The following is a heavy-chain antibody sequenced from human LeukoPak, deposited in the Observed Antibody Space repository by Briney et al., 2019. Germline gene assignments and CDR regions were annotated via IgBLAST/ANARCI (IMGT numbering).Heavy chain of an antibody. V-gene: IGHV3-23*01. CDR3: AKPGSSRGIAGRRPIKYYSDY. D-gene: IGHD1-26*01. J-gene: IGHJ4*02. Sequence: VYLTRNSAASTFTTNSDAMSRHRPAPGIELQWVTATSGNDGNTYYADPVKRRLTISRDNSKNTLELQMKTLRATDAYDYYCAKPGSSRGIAGRRPIKYYSDYWGQGTLVTVSS. CDR1: TFTTNSDA. CDR2: TSGNDGNT.